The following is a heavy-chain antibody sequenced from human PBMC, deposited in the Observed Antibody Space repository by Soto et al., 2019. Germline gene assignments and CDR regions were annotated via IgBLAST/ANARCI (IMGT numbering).Heavy chain of an antibody. J-gene: IGHJ6*02. CDR2: ISAYNGNT. V-gene: IGHV1-18*01. Sequence: QVQLVQSGAEVKKPGASVKVSCKASGYTFTSYGISWVRQAPGQGLEWMGWISAYNGNTNYAQKLQGRVTMTIDTSTSTAYMELRSLRSDDTAVYYCASFSIAAADPYGMDVWGQGTTVTVSS. CDR3: ASFSIAAADPYGMDV. CDR1: GYTFTSYG. D-gene: IGHD6-13*01.